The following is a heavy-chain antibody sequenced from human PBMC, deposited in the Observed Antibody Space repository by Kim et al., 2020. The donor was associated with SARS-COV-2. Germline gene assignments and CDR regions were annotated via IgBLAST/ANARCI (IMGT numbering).Heavy chain of an antibody. D-gene: IGHD6-6*01. CDR3: AREFEQLVDPYYYYYYMDV. J-gene: IGHJ6*03. Sequence: GGSLRLSCAASGFTFSSYSMNWVRQAPGKGLEWVSSISSSSSYIYYADSVKGRFTISRDNAKNSLYLQMNSLRAEDTAVYYCAREFEQLVDPYYYYYYMDVWGKGTTVTVSS. CDR2: ISSSSSYI. CDR1: GFTFSSYS. V-gene: IGHV3-21*01.